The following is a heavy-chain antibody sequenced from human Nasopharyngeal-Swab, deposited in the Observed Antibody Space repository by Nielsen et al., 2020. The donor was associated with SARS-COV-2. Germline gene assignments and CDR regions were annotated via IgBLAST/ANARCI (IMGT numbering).Heavy chain of an antibody. CDR3: ASPHNWGDAFDI. Sequence: ASVKVSCKASGYTFTSYYMHWVRQAPGQGLEWMGIINPSGGSTSYAQKFQGRVTMTRDTPTSTVYMELSSLRSEDTAVYYCASPHNWGDAFDIWGQGTMVTVSS. CDR2: INPSGGST. CDR1: GYTFTSYY. D-gene: IGHD7-27*01. V-gene: IGHV1-46*01. J-gene: IGHJ3*02.